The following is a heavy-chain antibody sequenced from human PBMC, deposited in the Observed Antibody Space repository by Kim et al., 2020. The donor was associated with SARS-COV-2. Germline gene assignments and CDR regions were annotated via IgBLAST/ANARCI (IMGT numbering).Heavy chain of an antibody. CDR2: ISSSGDYI. V-gene: IGHV3-21*01. J-gene: IGHJ4*02. D-gene: IGHD4-17*01. CDR1: GFTFSSNN. Sequence: GGSLRLSCAASGFTFSSNNINWVRQAPGKGLEWVSSISSSGDYIYYADSVKGRFTISRDNAKNSLYLQMNSLRAEDTAVYYCARARCTPNYYIDYWGQGTLVTVSS. CDR3: ARARCTPNYYIDY.